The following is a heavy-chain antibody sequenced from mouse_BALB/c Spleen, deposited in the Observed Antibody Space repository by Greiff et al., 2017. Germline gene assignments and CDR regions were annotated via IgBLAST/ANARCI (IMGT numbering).Heavy chain of an antibody. CDR2: IDPANGNT. J-gene: IGHJ2*01. CDR3: ASLGAITTYFDY. CDR1: GFNIKDTY. D-gene: IGHD2-4*01. Sequence: VHVKQSGAELVKPGASVKLSCTASGFNIKDTYMHWVKQRPEQGLEWIGRIDPANGNTKYDPKFQGKATITADTSSNTAYLQLSSLTSEDTAVYYCASLGAITTYFDYWGQGTTLTVSS. V-gene: IGHV14-3*02.